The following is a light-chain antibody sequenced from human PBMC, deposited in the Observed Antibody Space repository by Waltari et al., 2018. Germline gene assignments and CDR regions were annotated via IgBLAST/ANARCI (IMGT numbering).Light chain of an antibody. Sequence: ETVMTQSPATLSVSPGERATLSCRASQSVSSNLAWYQQKPDQAPRLLIYGASTRATGIPARFSGSGSGTEFTLTISSLQSEDFAVYYCQQYNNWPQTFGQGTKVEIK. CDR2: GAS. CDR1: QSVSSN. J-gene: IGKJ1*01. V-gene: IGKV3-15*01. CDR3: QQYNNWPQT.